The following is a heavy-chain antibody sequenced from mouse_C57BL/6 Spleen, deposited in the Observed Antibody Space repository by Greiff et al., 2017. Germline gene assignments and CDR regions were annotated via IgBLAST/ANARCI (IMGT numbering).Heavy chain of an antibody. V-gene: IGHV7-3*01. J-gene: IGHJ2*01. Sequence: EVKLVESGGGLVQPGGSLSLSCAASGFTFTDYYMSWVRQPPGKALEWLGFIRNKANGYTTEYSASVKGRFTISRDNSQSILYLQMNALRAEDSATYYCERNVRYFGYWGQGTTLTVSS. CDR2: IRNKANGYTT. CDR3: ERNVRYFGY. CDR1: GFTFTDYY.